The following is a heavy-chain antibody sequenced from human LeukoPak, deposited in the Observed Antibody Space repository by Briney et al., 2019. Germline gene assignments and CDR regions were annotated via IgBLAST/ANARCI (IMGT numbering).Heavy chain of an antibody. Sequence: WXXQAPGKGXEWVAVVSHDGNTKYYTGFVKGRFTISRDNSKNTLYLQMNGLRTDDTAVYYCARAIVGTENFDYWGQGTLVTVSS. CDR2: VSHDGNTK. J-gene: IGHJ4*02. V-gene: IGHV3-30*10. D-gene: IGHD5-12*01. CDR3: ARAIVGTENFDY.